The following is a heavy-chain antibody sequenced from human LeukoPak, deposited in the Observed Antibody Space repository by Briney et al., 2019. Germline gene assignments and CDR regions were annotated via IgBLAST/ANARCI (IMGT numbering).Heavy chain of an antibody. D-gene: IGHD3-3*01. CDR1: GYTFTSYY. CDR3: AKTARVRFLGWFPFDGMDV. CDR2: INPSGGST. Sequence: ASVKVSCKASGYTFTSYYMHWVRQAPGQGLEWMGIINPSGGSTSYAQKFQGRVTMTRDTSTSTVYMELSSLRSEDTAVYYCAKTARVRFLGWFPFDGMDVWGQGTTVTVSS. J-gene: IGHJ6*02. V-gene: IGHV1-46*01.